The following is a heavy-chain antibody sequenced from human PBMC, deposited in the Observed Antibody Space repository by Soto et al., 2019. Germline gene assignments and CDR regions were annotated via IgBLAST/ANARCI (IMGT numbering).Heavy chain of an antibody. Sequence: EVQLVESGGGLVQPGRSLRLSCAASGFTFDDYAMHWVRQAPGKGLEWVSGISWNSGSIGYADSVKGRFTISRDNAKNSLYLQMNSLRAEDTALYYCANDIGGSYYNWFDPWGQGTLVTVSS. CDR1: GFTFDDYA. V-gene: IGHV3-9*01. J-gene: IGHJ5*02. CDR2: ISWNSGSI. D-gene: IGHD3-16*01. CDR3: ANDIGGSYYNWFDP.